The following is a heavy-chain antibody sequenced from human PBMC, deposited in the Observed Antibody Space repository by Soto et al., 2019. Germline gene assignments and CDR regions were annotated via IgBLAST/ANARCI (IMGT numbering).Heavy chain of an antibody. CDR1: GFTFSNFD. CDR3: ATGTAAPAH. D-gene: IGHD6-13*01. V-gene: IGHV3-23*01. Sequence: GGSLRLSCAASGFTFSNFDMSWVRQAPGKGREWVSGISTSGGTTYCADSVKGRFTSSRDNSKNTLYLQMTSLRAEDTAVYYCATGTAAPAHWGQGTLVTVSS. CDR2: ISTSGGTT. J-gene: IGHJ1*01.